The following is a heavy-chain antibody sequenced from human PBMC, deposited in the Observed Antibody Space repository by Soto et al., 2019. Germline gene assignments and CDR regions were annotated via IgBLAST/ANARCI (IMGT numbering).Heavy chain of an antibody. Sequence: SVKVSCKASGGTFSSYAISWVRQAPGQGLEWMGGIIPIFGTANYAQKFQGGVTITADESTSTAYMELSSLRSEDTAVYYCARDYYDSSGYSHHYYYGMDVWGQGTTVTVSS. D-gene: IGHD3-22*01. CDR2: IIPIFGTA. CDR1: GGTFSSYA. V-gene: IGHV1-69*13. J-gene: IGHJ6*02. CDR3: ARDYYDSSGYSHHYYYGMDV.